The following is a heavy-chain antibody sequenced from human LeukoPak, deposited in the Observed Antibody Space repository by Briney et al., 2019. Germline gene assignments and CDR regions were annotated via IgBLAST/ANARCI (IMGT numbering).Heavy chain of an antibody. CDR2: IKQDGSEK. V-gene: IGHV3-7*01. J-gene: IGHJ6*03. Sequence: PGGSLRLSCAASGFTFSSYWMSWVRQAPGKGLEWVANIKQDGSEKYYVDSVKGRFTISRDNAKNSLYLQMNSLRAEDTAVYYCAKALGDYYYYYYMDVWGKGTTVTVSS. CDR1: GFTFSSYW. CDR3: AKALGDYYYYYYMDV.